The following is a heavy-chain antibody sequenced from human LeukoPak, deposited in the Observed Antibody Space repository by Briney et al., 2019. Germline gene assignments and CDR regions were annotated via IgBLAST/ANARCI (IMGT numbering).Heavy chain of an antibody. D-gene: IGHD3-10*01. Sequence: GGSLRLSCAGSGFTFSIYAMTWVRQAPGKGLEWVSSISGRGDSTNYADSVKGRFTISGDNSKNTLYLQMNSLRAEDTAVYYCASGAYYYYYMDVWGKGTTVTVSS. V-gene: IGHV3-23*01. J-gene: IGHJ6*03. CDR1: GFTFSIYA. CDR3: ASGAYYYYYMDV. CDR2: ISGRGDST.